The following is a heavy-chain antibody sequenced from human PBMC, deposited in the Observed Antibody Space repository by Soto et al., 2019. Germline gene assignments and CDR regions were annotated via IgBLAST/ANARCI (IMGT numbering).Heavy chain of an antibody. J-gene: IGHJ4*02. V-gene: IGHV3-64*01. CDR3: ARQGSAVSSYDFDY. CDR1: GFTFSSYA. D-gene: IGHD3-10*01. CDR2: MSSNGGST. Sequence: EVQLVESGGGLVQPGGSQRLSCAASGFTFSSYAMHWVRQAPGKGLEYVSAMSSNGGSTYYANSVKGRFTISRDNSKNTLYLPMGSLRAEDMAVYYCARQGSAVSSYDFDYWGQGTLVTVSS.